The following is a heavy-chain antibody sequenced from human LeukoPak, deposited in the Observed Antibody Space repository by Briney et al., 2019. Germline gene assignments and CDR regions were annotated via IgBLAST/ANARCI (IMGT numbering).Heavy chain of an antibody. J-gene: IGHJ3*02. Sequence: PGRSLRLSCAASGFTFDDYAMHWVRQVPGKGLEWVSSITWNGGSRGYADSVKGRFTISRDNAKNSLYLQMNSLRAEDTAVYYCARASSGWYLPDDPDAFDIWGQGTMVTVSS. CDR2: ITWNGGSR. D-gene: IGHD6-19*01. V-gene: IGHV3-9*01. CDR3: ARASSGWYLPDDPDAFDI. CDR1: GFTFDDYA.